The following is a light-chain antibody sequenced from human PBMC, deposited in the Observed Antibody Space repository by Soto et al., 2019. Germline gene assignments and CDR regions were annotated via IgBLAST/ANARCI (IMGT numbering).Light chain of an antibody. CDR1: QSVSNSY. CDR2: RAS. J-gene: IGKJ1*01. Sequence: EIGLTKSPGTLSLSQGDRATLTCRASQSVSNSYLAWYQQKPGQAPRLLIYRASTRATGIPVRFSGSGSGTEFTLTISSLQSEDFAVYFCQQYNNWPGFGQGTKVDIK. V-gene: IGKV3-15*01. CDR3: QQYNNWPG.